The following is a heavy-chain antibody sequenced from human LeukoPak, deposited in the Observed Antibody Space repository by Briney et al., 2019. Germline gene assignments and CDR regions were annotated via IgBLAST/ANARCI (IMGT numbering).Heavy chain of an antibody. Sequence: GESLKISCKGSGYTFTSYGISWVRQAPGQGLEWMGWISAYNGNTNYAQKLQGRVTTTTDTSTSTAYMELRSLRSDDTAVYYCRYEGYCSSTSCYSPYYYYGMDVWGQGTTVTVSS. CDR2: ISAYNGNT. V-gene: IGHV1-18*01. J-gene: IGHJ6*02. CDR3: RYEGYCSSTSCYSPYYYYGMDV. D-gene: IGHD2-2*02. CDR1: GYTFTSYG.